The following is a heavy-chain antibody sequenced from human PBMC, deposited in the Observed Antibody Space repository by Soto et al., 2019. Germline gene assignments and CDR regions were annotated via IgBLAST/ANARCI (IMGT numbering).Heavy chain of an antibody. CDR2: ISSGGTRI. V-gene: IGHV3-23*01. Sequence: EVQLLESGGGLQQPGGSLRLSCAASGFTFSSYAMGWVRQAPGKGLEWVSSISSGGTRIYYADSVRGRFTIYRDNSKSTLYLQMNSLRAEDAAVFYCAKAPHASDYAGRGFDFWGQGTLVNVSS. J-gene: IGHJ4*02. CDR3: AKAPHASDYAGRGFDF. D-gene: IGHD5-12*01. CDR1: GFTFSSYA.